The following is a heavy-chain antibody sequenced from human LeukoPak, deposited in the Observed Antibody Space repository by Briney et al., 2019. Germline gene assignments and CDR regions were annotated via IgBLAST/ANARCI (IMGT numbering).Heavy chain of an antibody. CDR3: ARTAATYYYDSSGYRKDY. CDR2: IIPIFGTA. CDR1: GGTFSSYA. J-gene: IGHJ4*02. Sequence: GASVKVSCKASGGTFSSYAISWVRQAPGQELEWMGGIIPIFGTANYAQKFQGRVTITADESTSTAYMELSSLRSEDTAVYYCARTAATYYYDSSGYRKDYWGQGTLVTVSS. V-gene: IGHV1-69*13. D-gene: IGHD3-22*01.